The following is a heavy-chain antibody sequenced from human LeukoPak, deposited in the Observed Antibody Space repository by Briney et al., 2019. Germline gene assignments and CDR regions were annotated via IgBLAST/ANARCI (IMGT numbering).Heavy chain of an antibody. CDR3: TRGLTGHYSIDY. Sequence: GGSLRLSCAASGFTFSTYAIHWVRQAPGKGLEWVAFISNNGRNKDYADSVKGRFTISRDNSKNTLYLQVNSLRPDDTAVYYCTRGLTGHYSIDYWGQGTLVTVSS. V-gene: IGHV3-30*04. CDR2: ISNNGRNK. J-gene: IGHJ4*02. D-gene: IGHD3-22*01. CDR1: GFTFSTYA.